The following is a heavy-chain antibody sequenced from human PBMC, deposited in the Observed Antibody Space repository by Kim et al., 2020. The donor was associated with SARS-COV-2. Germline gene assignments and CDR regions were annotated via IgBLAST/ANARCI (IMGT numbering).Heavy chain of an antibody. CDR3: ATRGEGSNTAMDY. V-gene: IGHV5-10-1*01. D-gene: IGHD5-18*01. Sequence: GESLKISCKGSGYSFTSYWISWVRQMPGKGLEWMGRIDPSDSYTNYSPSFQGYVTISADKSISTAYLQWSSLKASDTAMYYCATRGEGSNTAMDYWGQGTLVTVSS. CDR1: GYSFTSYW. CDR2: IDPSDSYT. J-gene: IGHJ4*02.